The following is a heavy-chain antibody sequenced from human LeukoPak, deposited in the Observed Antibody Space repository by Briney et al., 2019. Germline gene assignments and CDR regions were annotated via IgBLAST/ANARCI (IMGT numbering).Heavy chain of an antibody. V-gene: IGHV3-74*01. CDR2: INSDASTT. Sequence: GGSLRLSCAASGFTFSSYWMHWVRQAPGKGLVWVSRINSDASTTTYADSLLGRFTISRDNAKNTLYLQMNSLRGEDTAVYYCARGERGYDFDHWGQGTLVTVSS. J-gene: IGHJ4*02. CDR1: GFTFSSYW. D-gene: IGHD5-12*01. CDR3: ARGERGYDFDH.